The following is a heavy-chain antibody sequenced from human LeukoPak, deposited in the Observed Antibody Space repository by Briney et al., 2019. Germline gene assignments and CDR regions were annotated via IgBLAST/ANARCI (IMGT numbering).Heavy chain of an antibody. CDR3: ARDRLRLGYERTNWFDP. CDR1: GYTFTGYY. Sequence: GASVKVSCKASGYTFTGYYMHWVRQAPGQGLEWMGWINPNSGGTNYAQKFQGRVTMTRGTSISTVYMELSRLRSDDTAVYYCARDRLRLGYERTNWFDPWGQGTLVTVSS. J-gene: IGHJ5*02. V-gene: IGHV1-2*02. CDR2: INPNSGGT. D-gene: IGHD2-15*01.